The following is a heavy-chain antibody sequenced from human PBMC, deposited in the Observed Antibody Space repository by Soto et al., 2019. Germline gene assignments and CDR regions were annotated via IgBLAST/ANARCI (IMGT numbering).Heavy chain of an antibody. Sequence: QVQLVQSGAEVKKPGSSVTVSCNASGGTFSSYTISWVRQAPGEGLEWMGGIIPIFGTANYAQKFQGRVTITADESTSTAYMELSSLRSEDTAVYYCARGNHRWLQLWYFDLWGRGTLVTVSS. CDR1: GGTFSSYT. CDR2: IIPIFGTA. D-gene: IGHD5-12*01. CDR3: ARGNHRWLQLWYFDL. J-gene: IGHJ2*01. V-gene: IGHV1-69*12.